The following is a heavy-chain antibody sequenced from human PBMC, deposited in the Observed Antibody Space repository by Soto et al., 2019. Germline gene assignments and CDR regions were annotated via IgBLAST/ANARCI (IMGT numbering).Heavy chain of an antibody. D-gene: IGHD2-21*02. Sequence: EVQLVESGGGLVQPGGSLRLSCAASGFTFSNYAMRWVRQAPGKGLEWVSGISGGGGSSYYADSVKGRFTISRDNSKNALYLQMNGLRAEATAVYYCAHNCGVDCHSVFFYWGQGTLVIVSS. CDR3: AHNCGVDCHSVFFY. J-gene: IGHJ4*02. CDR2: ISGGGGSS. V-gene: IGHV3-23*04. CDR1: GFTFSNYA.